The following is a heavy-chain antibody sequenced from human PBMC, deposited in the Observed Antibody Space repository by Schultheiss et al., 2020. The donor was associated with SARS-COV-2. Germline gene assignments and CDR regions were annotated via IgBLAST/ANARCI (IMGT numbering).Heavy chain of an antibody. V-gene: IGHV4-4*08. J-gene: IGHJ4*02. CDR2: IYTSGST. D-gene: IGHD6-19*01. CDR3: ASLSGIAVAATLTTFDY. Sequence: SQTLSLTCTVSGGSISSYYWSWIRQPPGKGLEWIGYIYTSGSTNYNPSLKSRVTMSVDTSKNQFSLKLSSVTAADTAVYYCASLSGIAVAATLTTFDYWGQGTLVTVSS. CDR1: GGSISSYY.